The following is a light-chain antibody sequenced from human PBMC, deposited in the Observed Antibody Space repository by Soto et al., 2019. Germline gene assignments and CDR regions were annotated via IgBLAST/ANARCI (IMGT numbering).Light chain of an antibody. CDR1: QGISSH. CDR3: QQVNSFPST. J-gene: IGKJ5*01. V-gene: IGKV1-9*01. CDR2: AAS. Sequence: IQLTQSPSSLSASVGDRVTITCRASQGISSHLAWYQQKPGKAPKLLIYAASTLQTGVPSRFSGGGSGTDFNLTLSSLQPEDFATYYCQQVNSFPSTFGQGTRLEIK.